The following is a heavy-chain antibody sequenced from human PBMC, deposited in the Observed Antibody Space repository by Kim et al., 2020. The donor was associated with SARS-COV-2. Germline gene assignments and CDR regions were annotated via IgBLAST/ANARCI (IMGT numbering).Heavy chain of an antibody. D-gene: IGHD5-12*01. CDR3: ARQGRVATPDY. V-gene: IGHV4-39*01. Sequence: SETLSLTCTVSGGSISSSSYYWGWIRQPPGKGLEWIGSIYYSGSTYYNPSLKSRVTISVDTSKNQFSLKLSSVTAADTAVYYCARQGRVATPDYWGQGTLVTVSS. CDR1: GGSISSSSYY. J-gene: IGHJ4*02. CDR2: IYYSGST.